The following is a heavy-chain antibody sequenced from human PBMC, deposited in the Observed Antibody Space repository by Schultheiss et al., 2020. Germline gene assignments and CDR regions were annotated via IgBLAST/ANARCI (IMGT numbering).Heavy chain of an antibody. CDR3: ARVDVAWYFYYGMDV. V-gene: IGHV4-34*01. CDR2: INHSGST. CDR1: GGSISSYY. J-gene: IGHJ6*02. Sequence: SETLSLTCTVSGGSISSYYWSWIRQPPGKGLEWIGEINHSGSTNYNPSLKSRVTISVDTSKNQFSLKLSSVTAADTAVYYCARVDVAWYFYYGMDVWGQGTTVTVSS.